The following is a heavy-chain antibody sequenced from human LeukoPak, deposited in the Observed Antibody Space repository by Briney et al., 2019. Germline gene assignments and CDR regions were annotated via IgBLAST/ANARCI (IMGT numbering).Heavy chain of an antibody. J-gene: IGHJ4*02. V-gene: IGHV3-48*01. CDR3: TRRFDS. CDR1: GFSFTAYS. Sequence: GGSLRLSCAASGFSFTAYSMNWVRQAPGRGLEWMSYIGPGGDIYYADSVTGRFTVSRDTTKNSLYLQMNGLRVEDTAVYYCTRRFDSWGQGTLVTVSS. CDR2: IGPGGDI.